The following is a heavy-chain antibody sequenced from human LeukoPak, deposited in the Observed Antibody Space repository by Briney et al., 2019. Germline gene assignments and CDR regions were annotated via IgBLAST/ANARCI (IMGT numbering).Heavy chain of an antibody. CDR2: IWYDGSNK. J-gene: IGHJ6*02. CDR3: ARDLEQQLSSFGMDV. D-gene: IGHD6-13*01. V-gene: IGHV3-33*01. CDR1: GFTFSSYG. Sequence: GGSLRLSCAASGFTFSSYGMRWVRQAPGKGLEWVAVIWYDGSNKYYADSVKGRFTISRDNSKNTLYLQMNSLRAEDTAVYYCARDLEQQLSSFGMDVWGQGTTVTVSS.